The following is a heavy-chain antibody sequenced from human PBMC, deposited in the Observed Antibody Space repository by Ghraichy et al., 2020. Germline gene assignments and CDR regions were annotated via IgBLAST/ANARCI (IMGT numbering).Heavy chain of an antibody. CDR1: GFTFSSYA. D-gene: IGHD3-3*01. J-gene: IGHJ6*03. CDR2: ISGSGGST. CDR3: AKGSVLRVLRCMDV. V-gene: IGHV3-23*01. Sequence: GGSLRLSCAASGFTFSSYAMSWVRQAPGKGLEWVSAISGSGGSTYYADSVKGRFTISRDNSKNTLYLQMNSLRAEDTAVYYCAKGSVLRVLRCMDVWGKGTPVTVSS.